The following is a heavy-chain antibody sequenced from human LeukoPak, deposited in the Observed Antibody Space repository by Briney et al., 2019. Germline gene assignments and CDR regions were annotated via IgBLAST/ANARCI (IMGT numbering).Heavy chain of an antibody. J-gene: IGHJ4*02. D-gene: IGHD3-3*01. Sequence: GRSLRLSCAASGFTFSSYAMHWVRQAPGKGLEWVAVISYDGSNKYYADSVKGRFTISRDNSKNTLYLQMNSLRAEDTAVYYCAKGRASPYYDFWSGYGGYYFDYWGQGTLVTVSS. CDR3: AKGRASPYYDFWSGYGGYYFDY. CDR1: GFTFSSYA. CDR2: ISYDGSNK. V-gene: IGHV3-30-3*01.